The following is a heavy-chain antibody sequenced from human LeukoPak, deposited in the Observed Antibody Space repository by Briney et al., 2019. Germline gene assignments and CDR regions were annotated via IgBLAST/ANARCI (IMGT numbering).Heavy chain of an antibody. V-gene: IGHV4-39*07. D-gene: IGHD2-2*02. Sequence: SETLSLTCSVSGGSINSNYDYWGWIRQPPGKGLEWIGSVAYNGNTFHNPSLKSRVTMSVDTSKNQFSLKLSSVTAADTAVYYCARDLGYCSSTSCYTVAYYGMDVWGQGTTVTVSS. CDR1: GGSINSNYDY. CDR3: ARDLGYCSSTSCYTVAYYGMDV. CDR2: VAYNGNT. J-gene: IGHJ6*02.